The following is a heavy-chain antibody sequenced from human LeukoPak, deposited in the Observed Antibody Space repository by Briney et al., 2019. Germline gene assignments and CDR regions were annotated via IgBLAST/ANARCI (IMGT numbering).Heavy chain of an antibody. CDR2: FDPEDGET. V-gene: IGHV1-24*01. CDR1: GYTLTELS. CDR3: ARMEYLRSDDDNWFDP. J-gene: IGHJ5*02. Sequence: ASVKVSCKVSGYTLTELSMHWVRQAPGKGLEWMGGFDPEDGETIYAQKFQGRVTMTEDTSTDTACMELSSLRSEDTAVYYCARMEYLRSDDDNWFDPWGQGTLVTVSS. D-gene: IGHD2-8*01.